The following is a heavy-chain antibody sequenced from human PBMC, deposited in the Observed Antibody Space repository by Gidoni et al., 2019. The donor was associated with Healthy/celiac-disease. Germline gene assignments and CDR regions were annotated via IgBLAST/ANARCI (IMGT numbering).Heavy chain of an antibody. Sequence: VQLVESGGGVVRPGRSLRLSCSASGVTFRSYGMHWVRQAPCEGLAWVAVIRYDGSNKYYADPVKGRFTITRDNSKNTLYLQMYSLRAEDTAVYYCARDQSSGWYFDAFDIWGQGTMVTVSS. D-gene: IGHD6-19*01. CDR3: ARDQSSGWYFDAFDI. CDR2: IRYDGSNK. V-gene: IGHV3-33*01. CDR1: GVTFRSYG. J-gene: IGHJ3*02.